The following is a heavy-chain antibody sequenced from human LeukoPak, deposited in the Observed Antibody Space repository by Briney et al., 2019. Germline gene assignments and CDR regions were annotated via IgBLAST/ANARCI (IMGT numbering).Heavy chain of an antibody. D-gene: IGHD6-13*01. CDR1: GFTFSYYA. V-gene: IGHV3-64*01. Sequence: PGGSLRLSCVASGFTFSYYAMHWVRQAPGKGLEYVSTINNNGNSASYANSVKGRFTISRDNSKNTLYLQLGSLRAEDMVVYYCARDRVGSSWSEFDYWGQGTLVTVSS. J-gene: IGHJ4*02. CDR2: INNNGNSA. CDR3: ARDRVGSSWSEFDY.